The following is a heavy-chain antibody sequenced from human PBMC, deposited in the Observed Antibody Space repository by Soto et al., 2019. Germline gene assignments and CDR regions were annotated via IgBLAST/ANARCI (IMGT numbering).Heavy chain of an antibody. D-gene: IGHD2-2*02. V-gene: IGHV1-69*02. CDR3: AMEYCSSTSCYRDY. CDR1: GGTFSSYT. CDR2: IIPIRGIA. J-gene: IGHJ4*02. Sequence: QVQLVQSGAEVKKPVSSVKVSCKAAGGTFSSYTISWVRQAPGQGLEWMGRIIPIRGIANYAQKFQGRVTITANKSTSTAYMELSSLRSEDTAVYYCAMEYCSSTSCYRDYWGQGTLVTVSS.